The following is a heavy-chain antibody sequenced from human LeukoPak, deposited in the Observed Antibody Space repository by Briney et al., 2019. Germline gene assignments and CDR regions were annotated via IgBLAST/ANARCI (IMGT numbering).Heavy chain of an antibody. CDR3: ARTANYRGGFDY. V-gene: IGHV4-59*08. D-gene: IGHD1-26*01. Sequence: SETLSLTRTVSGGSISSYYWSWIRQPPGKGLEWIGYIYYSGSTNYNPSLKSRVTISVDTSKNQFSLKLSSVTAADTAVYYCARTANYRGGFDYWGQGTLVTVSS. J-gene: IGHJ4*02. CDR2: IYYSGST. CDR1: GGSISSYY.